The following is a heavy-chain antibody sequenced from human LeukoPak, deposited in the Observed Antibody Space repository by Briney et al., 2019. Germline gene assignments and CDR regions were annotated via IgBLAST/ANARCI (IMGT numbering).Heavy chain of an antibody. CDR3: AKDLSSRPSPSYDFWSGYWPYYYYGMDV. Sequence: PGGSLRLSCAASGFTFSSYGMHWVRQAPGKGLEWVAVISYDGSNKYYADSVKGRFTISRDNSKNTLYLQMNSLRAEDTAVYYCAKDLSSRPSPSYDFWSGYWPYYYYGMDVWGQGTTVTVSS. CDR2: ISYDGSNK. J-gene: IGHJ6*02. D-gene: IGHD3-3*01. CDR1: GFTFSSYG. V-gene: IGHV3-30*18.